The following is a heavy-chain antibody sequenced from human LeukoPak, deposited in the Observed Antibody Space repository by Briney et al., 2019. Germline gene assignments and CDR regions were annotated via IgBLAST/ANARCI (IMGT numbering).Heavy chain of an antibody. Sequence: PGGSLRLSCAASGFTFSSYGMHWVRQAPGKGLEWVAVIWYDGSNKYYADSVKGRFTISRDNSKNTLYLQMNSLRAEDTAVYYCARDRRGSSWNYFDYWGQGTLVTVSS. D-gene: IGHD6-13*01. J-gene: IGHJ4*02. V-gene: IGHV3-33*01. CDR1: GFTFSSYG. CDR3: ARDRRGSSWNYFDY. CDR2: IWYDGSNK.